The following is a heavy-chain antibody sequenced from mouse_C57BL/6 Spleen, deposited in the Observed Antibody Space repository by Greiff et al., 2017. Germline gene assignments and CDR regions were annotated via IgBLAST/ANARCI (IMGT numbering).Heavy chain of an antibody. Sequence: QVQLQQSGAELVKPGASVKISCKASGYAFSSYWMNWVKQRPGKGLEWIGQIYPGDGDTNYNGKFKGKATLTADKSSSTAYMQLSSLTSEDSAVYFCARSFDGYQYYFDYWGQGTTLTVSS. CDR3: ARSFDGYQYYFDY. V-gene: IGHV1-80*01. J-gene: IGHJ2*01. D-gene: IGHD2-3*01. CDR1: GYAFSSYW. CDR2: IYPGDGDT.